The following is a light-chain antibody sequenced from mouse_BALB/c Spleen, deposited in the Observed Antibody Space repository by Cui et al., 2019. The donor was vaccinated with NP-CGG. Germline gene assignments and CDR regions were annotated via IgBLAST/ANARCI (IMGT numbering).Light chain of an antibody. V-gene: IGLV1*01. Sequence: QAVVTQESALTTSPDEPVTLTCRSSTGAVTTSNYANWVQEKPDHLFTGLIGGTNNRAPGVPARFSGSLIGDKAALTITGAQTEDEAIYFCALWYSNHWVFGGGTKLTVL. J-gene: IGLJ1*01. CDR1: TGAVTTSNY. CDR2: GTN. CDR3: ALWYSNHWV.